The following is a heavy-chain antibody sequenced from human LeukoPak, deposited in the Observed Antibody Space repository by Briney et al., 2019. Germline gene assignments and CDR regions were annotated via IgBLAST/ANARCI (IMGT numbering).Heavy chain of an antibody. CDR2: IYYSGST. CDR3: ARDGMITIRPLGATTKDAFDI. Sequence: SETLSLTCTVSGGSISSSSYYWGWIRQPPGKGLEWIGSIYYSGSTYYNPSLKSRVTISVDASKNQFSLKLSSVTAADTAVYYCARDGMITIRPLGATTKDAFDIWGQGTMVTVSS. J-gene: IGHJ3*02. V-gene: IGHV4-39*07. CDR1: GGSISSSSYY. D-gene: IGHD3-16*01.